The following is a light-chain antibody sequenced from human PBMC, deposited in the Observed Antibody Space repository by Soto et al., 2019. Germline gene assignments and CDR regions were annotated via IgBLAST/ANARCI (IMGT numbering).Light chain of an antibody. CDR3: QQYGSSPLIT. CDR1: QSVSSN. CDR2: GVS. J-gene: IGKJ1*01. V-gene: IGKV3-20*01. Sequence: EIVVTQFPVTLSVSPGERATLSCRASQSVSSNLAWYQHKPGQAPRLLIYGVSSRATGIPDRFSGSGSGTDFTLTISRLEPEDFAVYHCQQYGSSPLITFGQGTKVDI.